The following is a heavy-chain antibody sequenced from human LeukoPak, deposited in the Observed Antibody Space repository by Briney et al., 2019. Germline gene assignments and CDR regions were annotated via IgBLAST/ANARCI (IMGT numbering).Heavy chain of an antibody. V-gene: IGHV3-21*01. Sequence: KAGGSLRLSCAASGFTFSSYNMNWVRQAPGKGLEWVSSISSSSNYIYYADSVKGRFTISRDNAKSSLSLQMNSLSADDTAVYYCARDGYNSANGIDVWGQGTMVTVSS. D-gene: IGHD1-1*01. J-gene: IGHJ3*01. CDR3: ARDGYNSANGIDV. CDR1: GFTFSSYN. CDR2: ISSSSNYI.